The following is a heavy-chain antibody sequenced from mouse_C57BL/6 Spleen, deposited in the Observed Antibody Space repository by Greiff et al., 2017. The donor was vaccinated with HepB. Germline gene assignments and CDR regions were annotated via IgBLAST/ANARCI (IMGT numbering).Heavy chain of an antibody. D-gene: IGHD1-1*01. CDR1: GYTFTSYT. Sequence: VKLMESGAELARPGASVKMSCKASGYTFTSYTMHWVKQRPGQGLEWIGYINPSSGYTKYNQKFKDKATLTADKSSSTAYMQLSSLTSEDSAVYYCAITTVDAMDYWGQGTSVTVSS. CDR3: AITTVDAMDY. V-gene: IGHV1-4*01. CDR2: INPSSGYT. J-gene: IGHJ4*01.